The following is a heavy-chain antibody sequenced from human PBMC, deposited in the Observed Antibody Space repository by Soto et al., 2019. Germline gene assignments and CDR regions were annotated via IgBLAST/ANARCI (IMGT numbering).Heavy chain of an antibody. CDR3: ARRNWQWLAGFDY. J-gene: IGHJ4*02. Sequence: QVQLQESGPGLVKPSETLSLTCTVSGGSISSYYWSWIRQPPGKGLEWIGYIYYSGSTNYNPSLKSRVTISVDTSKNQFSLQLSSVTAADTAVYYCARRNWQWLAGFDYWGQGTLLTVSS. D-gene: IGHD6-19*01. V-gene: IGHV4-59*08. CDR2: IYYSGST. CDR1: GGSISSYY.